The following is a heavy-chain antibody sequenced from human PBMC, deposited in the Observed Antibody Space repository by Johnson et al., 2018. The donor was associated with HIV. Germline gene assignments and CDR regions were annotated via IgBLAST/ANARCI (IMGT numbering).Heavy chain of an antibody. Sequence: QVQLVESGGGLVQPGGSLRLSCAASGFTFSDYYMTWIRQAPGKGLEWVAFLRYDGSNKYYADSVKGRFTISRENTKDTLSLQMNSLRAEDTAIYYCAKDAGTYHPFDAFDIWGQGTMVTVSS. CDR1: GFTFSDYY. V-gene: IGHV3-30*02. D-gene: IGHD3-10*01. J-gene: IGHJ3*02. CDR3: AKDAGTYHPFDAFDI. CDR2: LRYDGSNK.